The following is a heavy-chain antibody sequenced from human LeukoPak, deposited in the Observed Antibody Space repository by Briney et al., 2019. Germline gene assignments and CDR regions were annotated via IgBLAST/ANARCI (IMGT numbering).Heavy chain of an antibody. J-gene: IGHJ4*02. CDR2: ITSSGSTI. Sequence: GGSLRLSCAASGFTFSTYEMNWVRQAPGKGLEWVSYITSSGSTIYYADSVKGRFTISRDSAKNSLYLQMNSLRDEDTAVYYCAKVGEWEGNSVYRAFDSWGQGTLVTVSS. CDR1: GFTFSTYE. D-gene: IGHD5/OR15-5a*01. V-gene: IGHV3-48*03. CDR3: AKVGEWEGNSVYRAFDS.